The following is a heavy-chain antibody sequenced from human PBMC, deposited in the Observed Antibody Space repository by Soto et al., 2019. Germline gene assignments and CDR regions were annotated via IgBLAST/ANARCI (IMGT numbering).Heavy chain of an antibody. V-gene: IGHV3-30*03. CDR3: ARDSRRLQLGVIDF. D-gene: IGHD5-18*01. CDR2: ISYDAASE. J-gene: IGHJ4*02. CDR1: GVTLRDYG. Sequence: QVQLVESGGGVAQTGRSLRLSSSASGVTLRDYGMHWVRQAPGKGLEWVADISYDAASEHYADSVKGRFSISRDNSNNMVSLHMNSLGPGDTAVYYCARDSRRLQLGVIDFWGQGTLVTVSS.